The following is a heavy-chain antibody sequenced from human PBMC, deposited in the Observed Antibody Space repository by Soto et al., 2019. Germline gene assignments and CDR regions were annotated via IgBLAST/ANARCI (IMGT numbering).Heavy chain of an antibody. CDR2: INPNGGGS. CDR1: GYTFTSNS. V-gene: IGHV1-46*01. CDR3: AIILISPGTDY. J-gene: IGHJ4*02. Sequence: ASVKVSCKASGYTFTSNSMHWVRQAPGQGLEWMGVINPNGGGSNYAQKFQGRVTMTRDTSASTVYMELSSLGSDDTAVYYCAIILISPGTDYWGQGTLVTVSS.